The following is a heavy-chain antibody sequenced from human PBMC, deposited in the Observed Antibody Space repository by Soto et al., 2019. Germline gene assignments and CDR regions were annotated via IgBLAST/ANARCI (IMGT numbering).Heavy chain of an antibody. V-gene: IGHV4-4*07. CDR3: VRSGTKTFRDWFAP. D-gene: IGHD1-1*01. CDR1: GASIGGFY. CDR2: IYATGTT. Sequence: SQTLSLTCTVSGASIGGFYWSWILKYAGKGLEWIGRIYATGTTDYNTSLKRRVMMSVDTSKKQCSLNLRSVTAADTAVYYRVRSGTKTFRDWFAPWGQGISVTVS. J-gene: IGHJ5*02.